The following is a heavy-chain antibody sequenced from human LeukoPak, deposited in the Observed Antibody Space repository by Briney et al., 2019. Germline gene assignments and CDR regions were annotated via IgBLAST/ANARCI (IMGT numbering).Heavy chain of an antibody. CDR2: INHSGST. CDR1: GGSFSGYY. J-gene: IGHJ6*02. CDR3: ARKSPLYCSSTSCYTFFRTRNYYYGMDV. Sequence: PSETLSLTCAVYGGSFSGYYWSWIRQPPGKGLEWIGEINHSGSTNYNPSLKSRVTISVDTSKNQFSLKLSSVTAADPAVYYCARKSPLYCSSTSCYTFFRTRNYYYGMDVWGQGTTVTVSS. D-gene: IGHD2-2*02. V-gene: IGHV4-34*01.